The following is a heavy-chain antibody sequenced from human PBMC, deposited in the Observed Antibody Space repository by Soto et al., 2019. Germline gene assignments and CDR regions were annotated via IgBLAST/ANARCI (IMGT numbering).Heavy chain of an antibody. J-gene: IGHJ1*01. V-gene: IGHV3-66*01. CDR3: AREAYYYDSSGYYAQYFQH. CDR2: IYSGGST. Sequence: EVPLVESGGGLVQPGGSLRLSCAASGFTVSSNYMSWVRQAPGKGLEWVSVIYSGGSTYYADSVKGRFTISRDNSKNTLYLQMNSLRAEDTAVYYCAREAYYYDSSGYYAQYFQHWGQGTLVTVSS. D-gene: IGHD3-22*01. CDR1: GFTVSSNY.